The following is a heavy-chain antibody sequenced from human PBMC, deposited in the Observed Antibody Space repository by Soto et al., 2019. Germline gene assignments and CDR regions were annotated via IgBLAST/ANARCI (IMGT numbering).Heavy chain of an antibody. J-gene: IGHJ4*02. CDR1: GGSVTSGNYY. CDR3: ARGRIEGGRNFGY. CDR2: IYYTGST. D-gene: IGHD1-26*01. V-gene: IGHV4-61*01. Sequence: PSETLSLTCTVSGGSVTSGNYYWNWIRQPPGKGLEWIGYIYYTGSTNYNPSLGSRVTISVDTSKNQFSLKLSSVTAADTAMYYCARGRIEGGRNFGYWGQGTLVTVSS.